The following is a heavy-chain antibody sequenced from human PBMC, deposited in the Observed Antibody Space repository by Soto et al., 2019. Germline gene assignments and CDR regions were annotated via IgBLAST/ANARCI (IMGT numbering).Heavy chain of an antibody. CDR1: GFTFSNYA. D-gene: IGHD3-22*01. CDR2: ISYDGSNK. CDR3: ARDPVGLDHYDSSAYNYLGYFQH. Sequence: QVQLVESGGGVVQPGRSLRLSCAASGFTFSNYAMHWVRQAPGKGLEWVAVISYDGSNKDYADSVKGRFTISRDNSKNTLFVQMNSLRAEDTAVYYCARDPVGLDHYDSSAYNYLGYFQHWGQGTLVTVSS. J-gene: IGHJ1*01. V-gene: IGHV3-30-3*01.